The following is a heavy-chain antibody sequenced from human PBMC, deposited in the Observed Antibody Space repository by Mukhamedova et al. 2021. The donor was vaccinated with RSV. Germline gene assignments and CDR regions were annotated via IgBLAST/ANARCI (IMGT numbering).Heavy chain of an antibody. D-gene: IGHD2-2*01. V-gene: IGHV1-46*01. CDR3: VRAVPYCSSTSCQNDAFDI. CDR2: INPSGGST. Sequence: WMGIINPSGGSTSYAQKFQGRVTMTRDTSTSTVYMELSSLRSEDTAVYYCVRAVPYCSSTSCQNDAFDIWGQGTMVTVSS. J-gene: IGHJ3*02.